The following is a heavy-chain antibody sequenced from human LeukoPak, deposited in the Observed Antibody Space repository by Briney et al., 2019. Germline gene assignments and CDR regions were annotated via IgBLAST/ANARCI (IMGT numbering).Heavy chain of an antibody. CDR1: GDSISSYY. CDR3: ARARSYLDAFDI. D-gene: IGHD1-26*01. V-gene: IGHV4-59*01. J-gene: IGHJ3*02. CDR2: IYYSGST. Sequence: PSETLSLTCTASGDSISSYYWSWIRQPPGEGLEWIGYIYYSGSTNYNPSLKSRVTISVDTSKNQFSLKLSSVTAADTAVYYCARARSYLDAFDIWGQGTMVTVSS.